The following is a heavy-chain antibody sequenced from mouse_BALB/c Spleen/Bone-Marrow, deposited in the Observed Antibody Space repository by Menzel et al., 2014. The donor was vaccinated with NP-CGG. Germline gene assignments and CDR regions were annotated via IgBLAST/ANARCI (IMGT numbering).Heavy chain of an antibody. CDR3: TRKGALITHYYAMDY. Sequence: EVKVVESGGGLVQPGGSRKLSCAASGFTFSSFGMHWVRQAPEKGLEWVAYISSGSSTIYYADTVKGRFTISRDNPKNTLFLKMTSLRAEETAMYYCTRKGALITHYYAMDYWGQGTSVTVSS. CDR1: GFTFSSFG. V-gene: IGHV5-17*02. J-gene: IGHJ4*01. D-gene: IGHD1-3*01. CDR2: ISSGSSTI.